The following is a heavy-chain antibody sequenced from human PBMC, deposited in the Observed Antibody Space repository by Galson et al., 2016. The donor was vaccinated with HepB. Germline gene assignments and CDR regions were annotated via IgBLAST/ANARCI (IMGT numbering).Heavy chain of an antibody. V-gene: IGHV1-46*01. CDR2: INPSSGST. CDR3: ARDHFIVGYCSSASCHKRFDP. D-gene: IGHD2-2*01. Sequence: SVKVSCKASGYTFTDFYIHWVRQAPGQGLEWMGLINPSSGSTHSAQKIQGRVTMTRDTSTSTVYMQLSSLRSEDTAVYYCARDHFIVGYCSSASCHKRFDPWGQGTLVTVSS. CDR1: GYTFTDFY. J-gene: IGHJ5*02.